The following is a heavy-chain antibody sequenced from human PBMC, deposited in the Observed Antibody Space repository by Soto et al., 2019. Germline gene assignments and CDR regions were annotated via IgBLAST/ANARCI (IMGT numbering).Heavy chain of an antibody. CDR3: ARGGYSGYDWEYYFDY. CDR2: IYYSGST. CDR1: GGSISSGGYY. J-gene: IGHJ4*02. Sequence: SETLSLTCTVSGGSISSGGYYWSWIRQHPGKGLEWIGYIYYSGSTYYNPSLKSRVTISVDTSKNQFSLKLSSVTAADTAVYYCARGGYSGYDWEYYFDYWGQGTLVTVSS. D-gene: IGHD5-12*01. V-gene: IGHV4-31*03.